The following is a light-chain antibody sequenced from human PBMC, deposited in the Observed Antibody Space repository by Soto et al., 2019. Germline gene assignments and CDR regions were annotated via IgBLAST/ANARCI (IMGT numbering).Light chain of an antibody. CDR2: EVN. CDR3: CSYAGSSNV. Sequence: QSVLTQPPSASGSPGQSVAISCTGTSSDVGGYNYVSWYQQHPGKAPKLMIYEVNKRPSGVPDRFSGSQSVNTASLTGSGLQAEDEDEYHGCSYAGSSNVFGTGTKVTVL. V-gene: IGLV2-8*01. CDR1: SSDVGGYNY. J-gene: IGLJ1*01.